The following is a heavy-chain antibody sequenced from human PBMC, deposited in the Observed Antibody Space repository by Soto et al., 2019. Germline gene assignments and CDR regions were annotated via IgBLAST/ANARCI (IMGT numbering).Heavy chain of an antibody. CDR1: GYTFTSYG. D-gene: IGHD2-2*01. V-gene: IGHV1-18*01. CDR2: ISAYNGNT. Sequence: QVQLVQSGAEVKKPGASVKVSCKASGYTFTSYGISWVRQAPGQGLEWMGWISAYNGNTNYAQKLQGRVTMTTDTSTSTAYVERRSLRSDATAVYYCARDRRCSTSCPLGAFDIWGQGTMVTVSS. CDR3: ARDRRCSTSCPLGAFDI. J-gene: IGHJ3*02.